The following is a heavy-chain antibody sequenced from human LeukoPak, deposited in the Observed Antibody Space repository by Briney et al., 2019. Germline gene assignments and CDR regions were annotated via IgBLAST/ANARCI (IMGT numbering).Heavy chain of an antibody. CDR2: IDPKNGGT. CDR1: GYTFTVYY. CDR3: AYLVGSHPSYWFDP. J-gene: IGHJ5*02. V-gene: IGHV1-2*02. Sequence: ASVKVSCKASGYTFTVYYIHWVRQAPGQGLEWMGWIDPKNGGTNYAQSFQGRVTLTRDTSVSTAYMELSGLRSDDTAVYYCAYLVGSHPSYWFDPWGQGTLVTVSS. D-gene: IGHD1-26*01.